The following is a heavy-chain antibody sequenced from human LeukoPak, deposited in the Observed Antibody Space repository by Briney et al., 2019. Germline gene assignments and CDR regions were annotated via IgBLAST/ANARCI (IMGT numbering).Heavy chain of an antibody. D-gene: IGHD3-10*01. J-gene: IGHJ5*02. V-gene: IGHV3-30*02. CDR2: IRYDGSNK. Sequence: GGSLRLSCAASGFTFSSYGMHWVRRAPGKGLEWVAFIRYDGSNKYYADSVKGRFTISRDNSKNTLYLQMNSLRAEDTAVYYCAKDETYYYSLNWFDPWGQRTLVTVSS. CDR3: AKDETYYYSLNWFDP. CDR1: GFTFSSYG.